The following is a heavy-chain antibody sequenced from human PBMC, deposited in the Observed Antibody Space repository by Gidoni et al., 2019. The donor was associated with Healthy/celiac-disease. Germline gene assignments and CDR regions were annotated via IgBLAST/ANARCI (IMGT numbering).Heavy chain of an antibody. J-gene: IGHJ1*01. D-gene: IGHD6-13*01. V-gene: IGHV5-51*01. CDR3: ARLREDRIAAAGTGYFQH. CDR1: GYSFTSYC. CDR2: IYPGDSDT. Sequence: EVQLVQSGAEVKKTGESLKISCKGSGYSFTSYCICWVRQMPGNGLEWMGIIYPGDSDTRYSPSFQGQVTISADKSISTAYLQWSSLKASDTAMYYCARLREDRIAAAGTGYFQHWGQGTLVTVSS.